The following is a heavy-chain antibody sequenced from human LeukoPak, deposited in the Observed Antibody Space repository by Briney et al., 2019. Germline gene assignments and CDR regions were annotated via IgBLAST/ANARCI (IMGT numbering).Heavy chain of an antibody. CDR1: GFTFSSYG. J-gene: IGHJ6*02. CDR2: IWYDGSNK. CDR3: ARLGFGDGMDV. V-gene: IGHV3-33*01. Sequence: GGSLRLSCAASGFTFSSYGVHWVRQAPGKGLEWVAVIWYDGSNKYYADSVKGRFTISRDNSKNTLYLQMNSLRAEDTAVYYCARLGFGDGMDVWGQGTTVTVSS. D-gene: IGHD2-15*01.